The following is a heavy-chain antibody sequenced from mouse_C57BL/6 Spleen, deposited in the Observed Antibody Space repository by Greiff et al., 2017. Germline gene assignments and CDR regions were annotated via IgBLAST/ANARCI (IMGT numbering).Heavy chain of an antibody. D-gene: IGHD3-1*01. V-gene: IGHV5-16*01. CDR2: INYDGSST. CDR1: GFTFSDYY. Sequence: EVQVVESEGGLVQPGSSMKLSCTASGFTFSDYYMAWVRQVPEKGLEWVANINYDGSSTYYLDSLKSRFIISRDNAKNILYLQMSSLKSEDTATYYCAREGGTLYFDYWGQGTTLTVSS. CDR3: AREGGTLYFDY. J-gene: IGHJ2*01.